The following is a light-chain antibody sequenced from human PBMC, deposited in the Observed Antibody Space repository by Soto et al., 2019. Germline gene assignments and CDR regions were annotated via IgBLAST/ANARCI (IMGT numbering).Light chain of an antibody. Sequence: IQMTQSPSSLSASVGDRVTISCQASQDITNYLHWYQQRPGKAPRLLIYDASNLEIGVPSRFSGSGSGTAFPLTISSLQPEDVATYYCQQYANLEYTFGQGTKLEIK. CDR2: DAS. CDR1: QDITNY. J-gene: IGKJ2*01. CDR3: QQYANLEYT. V-gene: IGKV1-33*01.